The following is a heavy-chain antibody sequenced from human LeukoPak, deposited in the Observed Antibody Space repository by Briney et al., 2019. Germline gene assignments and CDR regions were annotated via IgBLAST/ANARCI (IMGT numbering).Heavy chain of an antibody. Sequence: PSETLSLTCTVSGGSISSSSYYWGWIRQPPGKGLEWIGSIYYSGSTYYNPSLKSRVTISVDTSKNQFSLKLSSVTAADTAVYYCVRGGGGYDYVWGSYLYYFDYWGQGTLVTVSS. D-gene: IGHD3-16*01. V-gene: IGHV4-39*01. CDR1: GGSISSSSYY. CDR3: VRGGGGYDYVWGSYLYYFDY. J-gene: IGHJ4*02. CDR2: IYYSGST.